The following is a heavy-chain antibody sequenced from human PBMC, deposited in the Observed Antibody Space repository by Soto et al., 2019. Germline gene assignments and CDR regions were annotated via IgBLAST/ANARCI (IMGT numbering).Heavy chain of an antibody. D-gene: IGHD2-15*01. Sequence: DVQLLESGGGLVQPAGSLTLSCAASGFTFSSYAMGWVRQGPGKGLEWVAVVSIGGSTHYADSVRGRFTISRDNSKNTLSLQMNSLTAEDTAVYFCVKRRGAGGHFDYWGQGALVTVSS. CDR1: GFTFSSYA. CDR3: VKRRGAGGHFDY. V-gene: IGHV3-23*01. CDR2: VSIGGST. J-gene: IGHJ4*02.